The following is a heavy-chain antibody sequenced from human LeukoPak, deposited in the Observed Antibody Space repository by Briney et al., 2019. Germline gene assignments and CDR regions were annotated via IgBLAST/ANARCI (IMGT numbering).Heavy chain of an antibody. J-gene: IGHJ4*02. CDR3: AKVPNYYDTTTYYG. Sequence: GGSLRLSCAASGFIFSDYAMSWVRQAPGKGLEWVSTISDSKRGGTTYYADSVKGRFTISRDTSKNTLYLQMSSLRVEDTAVYYCAKVPNYYDTTTYYGWGQGTLVAVSS. CDR2: ISDSKRGGTT. D-gene: IGHD3-22*01. V-gene: IGHV3-23*01. CDR1: GFIFSDYA.